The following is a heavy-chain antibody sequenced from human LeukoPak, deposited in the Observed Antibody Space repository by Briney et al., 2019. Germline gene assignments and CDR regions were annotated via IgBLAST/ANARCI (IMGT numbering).Heavy chain of an antibody. CDR1: GYSFTSYL. CDR2: FYPGDSDT. D-gene: IGHD4-17*01. J-gene: IGHJ4*02. Sequence: GESLKISCKGSGYSFTSYLIGGVRQMPGKGLEWMGIFYPGDSDTRYSPSFQGQVTISADKSISTAYLQWSSLKASDTAMYYCARNRGYGDYGELDYWGQGTLGTVSS. V-gene: IGHV5-51*01. CDR3: ARNRGYGDYGELDY.